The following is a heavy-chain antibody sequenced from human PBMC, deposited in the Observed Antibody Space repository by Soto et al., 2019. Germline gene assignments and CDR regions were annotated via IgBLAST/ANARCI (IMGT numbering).Heavy chain of an antibody. J-gene: IGHJ4*02. CDR1: DGSIRSRSCC. V-gene: IGHV4-39*01. D-gene: IGHD1-20*01. Sequence: PSQTLRLTCTVADGSIRSRSCCWGRNRQPPGKGLEWIGTIYYSGSTFYNTSLKSRVTISVDTSRNHFSLKLGSVTAADTAVYYCARHQGGGITGFDYWGQGTLVTVFS. CDR3: ARHQGGGITGFDY. CDR2: IYYSGST.